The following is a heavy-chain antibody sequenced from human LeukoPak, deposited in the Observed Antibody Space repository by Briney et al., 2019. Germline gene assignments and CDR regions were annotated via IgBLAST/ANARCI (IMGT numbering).Heavy chain of an antibody. V-gene: IGHV3-64*01. Sequence: GSLRLSCAASGFTFSSYAMHWVRQAPGKGLEYVSAISSKGGSTYYANSVKGRFTISRDNSKNTLYLQTGSLRAEDMAVYYCARDLTTVTTSHYYYYYGMDVWGQGTTVTVSS. J-gene: IGHJ6*02. CDR2: ISSKGGST. CDR3: ARDLTTVTTSHYYYYYGMDV. CDR1: GFTFSSYA. D-gene: IGHD4-17*01.